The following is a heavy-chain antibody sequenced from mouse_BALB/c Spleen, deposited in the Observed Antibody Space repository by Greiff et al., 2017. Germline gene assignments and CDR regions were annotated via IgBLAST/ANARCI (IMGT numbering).Heavy chain of an antibody. Sequence: DVMLVESGGGLVQPGGSLKLSCAASGFTFSSYGMSWVRQTPDKRLELVATINSNGGSTYYPDSVKGRFTISRDNAKNTLYLQMSSLKSEDTAMYYCARGNYDYLRAMDYWGQGTSVTVSS. D-gene: IGHD2-4*01. CDR1: GFTFSSYG. V-gene: IGHV5-6-3*01. CDR2: INSNGGST. CDR3: ARGNYDYLRAMDY. J-gene: IGHJ4*01.